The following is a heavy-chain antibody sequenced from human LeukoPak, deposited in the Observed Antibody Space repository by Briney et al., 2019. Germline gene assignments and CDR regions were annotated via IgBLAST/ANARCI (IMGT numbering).Heavy chain of an antibody. Sequence: PGGSLRLSCAASGFTFSSYEMNWVRQAPGKGLEWVSYISSSGSTIYYADSVKGRFTISRDNAKNSLYLQMNSLRAEETAVYYCARDCRGWTTPSFRSYYYMGVWGKGTTVTISS. CDR2: ISSSGSTI. J-gene: IGHJ6*03. CDR1: GFTFSSYE. CDR3: ARDCRGWTTPSFRSYYYMGV. D-gene: IGHD2-15*01. V-gene: IGHV3-48*03.